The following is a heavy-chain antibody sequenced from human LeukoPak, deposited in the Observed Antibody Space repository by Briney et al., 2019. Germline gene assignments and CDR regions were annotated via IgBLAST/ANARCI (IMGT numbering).Heavy chain of an antibody. D-gene: IGHD3-3*01. CDR2: INPNSGGT. CDR1: GYTFTGFY. Sequence: ASVTVSCKASGYTFTGFYMHWVRQAPGQGLEWMGWINPNSGGTNYAQKFQGRVTMTRDTSISTAYMELSRLRSDDTAVYYCARDRYDFWSGYYSYFDYWGQGTLVTVSS. CDR3: ARDRYDFWSGYYSYFDY. V-gene: IGHV1-2*02. J-gene: IGHJ4*02.